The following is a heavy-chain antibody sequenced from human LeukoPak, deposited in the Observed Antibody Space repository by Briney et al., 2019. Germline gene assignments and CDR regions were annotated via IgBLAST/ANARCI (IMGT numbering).Heavy chain of an antibody. Sequence: SVKVSCKASGGTFSSNVISWVRQAPGQGLKWMGRIIPIIGTPDYAQKFQGRVTITADKSTNTAYMELTSLKSDDTAVYYCARAGGSSWFVSLYYWGQGTLVTVSS. V-gene: IGHV1-69*04. J-gene: IGHJ4*02. CDR2: IIPIIGTP. CDR1: GGTFSSNV. CDR3: ARAGGSSWFVSLYY. D-gene: IGHD6-13*01.